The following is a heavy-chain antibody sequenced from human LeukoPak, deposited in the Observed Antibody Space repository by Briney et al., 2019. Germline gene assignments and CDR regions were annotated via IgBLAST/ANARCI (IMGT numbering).Heavy chain of an antibody. CDR1: GYSFTVYY. CDR2: VNPYNGDT. J-gene: IGHJ4*02. D-gene: IGHD3-10*01. Sequence: GASVKVSCKASGYSFTVYYMHWVRQAPGQGLEWMGRVNPYNGDTSYTQKFQGRVTVTRDTSINAAYMELSRLRSDDTAVYYCAREGYGSGSHYTFDYWGPGTLVTVSS. CDR3: AREGYGSGSHYTFDY. V-gene: IGHV1-2*06.